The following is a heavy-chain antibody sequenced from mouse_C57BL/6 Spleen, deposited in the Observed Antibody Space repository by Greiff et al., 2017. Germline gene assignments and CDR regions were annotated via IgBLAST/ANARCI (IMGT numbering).Heavy chain of an antibody. CDR2: IDPSDSYT. CDR3: ARRYYDYDGGFDY. J-gene: IGHJ2*01. D-gene: IGHD2-4*01. V-gene: IGHV1-69*01. Sequence: QVQLKQPGAELVMPGASVKLSCKASGYTFTSYWMHWVKQRPGQGLEWIGEIDPSDSYTNYNQKFKGKSTLTVDKSSSTAYMQLSSLTSEDSAVYYCARRYYDYDGGFDYWGQGTTLTVSS. CDR1: GYTFTSYW.